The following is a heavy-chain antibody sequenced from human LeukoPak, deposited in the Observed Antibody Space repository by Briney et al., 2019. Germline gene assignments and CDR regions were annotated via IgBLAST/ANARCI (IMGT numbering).Heavy chain of an antibody. Sequence: PSETLSLTCTVSGGSISSYYWSWIRQPPGKGLEWIGEINHSGSTNYNPSLKSRVTISVDTSKNQFSLKLSSVTAADTAVYYCARGGSCYACYFDYWGQGTLVTVSS. V-gene: IGHV4-34*01. J-gene: IGHJ4*02. D-gene: IGHD2-15*01. CDR3: ARGGSCYACYFDY. CDR1: GGSISSYY. CDR2: INHSGST.